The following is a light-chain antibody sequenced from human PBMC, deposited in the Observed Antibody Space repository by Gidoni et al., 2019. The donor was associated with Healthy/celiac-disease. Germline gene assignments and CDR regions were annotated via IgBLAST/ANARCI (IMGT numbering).Light chain of an antibody. CDR2: DAS. CDR3: QQRSNWPRT. V-gene: IGKV3-11*01. J-gene: IGKJ1*01. CDR1: PSVSSY. Sequence: EIVLTHSPPTLYLSPGERATLSCRASPSVSSYLAWYQQKPGQAPRLLIYDASNRATGIPARFSGSGSGTDFTLTISSLEPEDFAVYYCQQRSNWPRTFGQGTKVEIK.